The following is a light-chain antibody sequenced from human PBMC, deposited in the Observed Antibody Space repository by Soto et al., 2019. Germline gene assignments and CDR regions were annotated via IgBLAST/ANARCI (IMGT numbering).Light chain of an antibody. Sequence: DIQMTQSPSSLSASVGDRVTITCRASQSISSYLHWYQQKPGKAPKLLIYAASSLQSGVPSRFSGSGSGTEFTLTISSLQPEDFAPYYCQQTYSSPFTFGPATKVDIK. V-gene: IGKV1-39*01. J-gene: IGKJ3*01. CDR1: QSISSY. CDR3: QQTYSSPFT. CDR2: AAS.